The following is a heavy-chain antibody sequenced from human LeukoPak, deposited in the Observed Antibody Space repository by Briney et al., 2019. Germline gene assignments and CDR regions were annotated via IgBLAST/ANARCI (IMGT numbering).Heavy chain of an antibody. CDR3: ATYAKYGYYYYMDV. CDR1: GGSISGHY. D-gene: IGHD2-8*01. CDR2: MYYSGIT. Sequence: TSETLSLTXTVSGGSISGHYWSWIRRPPGKGLEWIGYMYYSGITNYNPSLKSRVTISADTSKNQFSLKLSSVTAADTAMYYCATYAKYGYYYYMDVWGKGTTVTVSS. J-gene: IGHJ6*03. V-gene: IGHV4-59*11.